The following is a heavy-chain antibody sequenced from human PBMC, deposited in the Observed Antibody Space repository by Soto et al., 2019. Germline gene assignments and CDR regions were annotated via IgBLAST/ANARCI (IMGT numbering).Heavy chain of an antibody. D-gene: IGHD2-15*01. CDR3: AVVVVAARIWYYFDY. J-gene: IGHJ4*02. Sequence: QVQLVQSGAEVKKPGSSVKVSCKASGGTFSSYAISWVRQAPGQGLEWMGGIIPIFGTANYAQKFQGRVTITADESTSTAYMELSSLRSEDTAMYYCAVVVVAARIWYYFDYWGQGTLVTVSS. CDR1: GGTFSSYA. CDR2: IIPIFGTA. V-gene: IGHV1-69*01.